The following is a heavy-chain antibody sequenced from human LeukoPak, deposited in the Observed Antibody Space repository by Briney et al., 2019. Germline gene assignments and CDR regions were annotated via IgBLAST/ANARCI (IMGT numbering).Heavy chain of an antibody. CDR1: GFTFSSYS. D-gene: IGHD3-10*01. V-gene: IGHV3-21*01. J-gene: IGHJ4*02. CDR2: ISSSSSYI. CDR3: AKDTRDAYYGSGSYQDY. Sequence: PVGSLRLSCAASGFTFSSYSMSWVRQAPGKGLEWVSSISSSSSYIYYADSVKGRFTISRDNSKNRLYLQMNSLRAEDTAVYYCAKDTRDAYYGSGSYQDYWGQGTLVTVSS.